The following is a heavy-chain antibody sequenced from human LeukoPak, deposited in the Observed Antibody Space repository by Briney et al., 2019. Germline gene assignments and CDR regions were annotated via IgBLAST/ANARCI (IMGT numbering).Heavy chain of an antibody. J-gene: IGHJ3*02. CDR3: ATRTVGAYDAFDI. Sequence: GGSLRLSCAASGFTFSSYAMHWVRQAPGKGLEWVAVISYDGSNKYYADSVKGRFTISSDNAKNSLYLQMNSLRAEDTAVYYCATRTVGAYDAFDIWGQGTMVTVSS. D-gene: IGHD1-14*01. CDR1: GFTFSSYA. V-gene: IGHV3-30*04. CDR2: ISYDGSNK.